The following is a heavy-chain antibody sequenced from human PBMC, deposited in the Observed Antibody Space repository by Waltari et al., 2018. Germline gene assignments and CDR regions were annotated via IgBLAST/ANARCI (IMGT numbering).Heavy chain of an antibody. V-gene: IGHV3-7*01. Sequence: EVQLVESGGGSVQPGGSLRLSCAASGMTLSSYWMNWVRQAPGKGLEGGANRKQDGSEKNYVDSVEGRFSISRDNAQNSLYLKMNSLRAEDTAIYYCVTGLTTVTAKDYFDHWGQGALVTVSS. CDR1: GMTLSSYW. CDR2: RKQDGSEK. D-gene: IGHD4-17*01. J-gene: IGHJ4*02. CDR3: VTGLTTVTAKDYFDH.